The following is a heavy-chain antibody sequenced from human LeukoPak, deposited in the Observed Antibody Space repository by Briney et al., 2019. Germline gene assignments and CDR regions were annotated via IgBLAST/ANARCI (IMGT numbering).Heavy chain of an antibody. V-gene: IGHV3-7*01. Sequence: GGSLRLSCAASGFTFSSYWMSWVRQAPGKGLEWVANIKQDGSEKYYVDSVKGRFTISRDNAKNSLYLQMNSLRAEDTAVYYCAREAPLVVVTAIDAFDIWGQGTMVTVSS. D-gene: IGHD2-21*02. CDR2: IKQDGSEK. J-gene: IGHJ3*02. CDR1: GFTFSSYW. CDR3: AREAPLVVVTAIDAFDI.